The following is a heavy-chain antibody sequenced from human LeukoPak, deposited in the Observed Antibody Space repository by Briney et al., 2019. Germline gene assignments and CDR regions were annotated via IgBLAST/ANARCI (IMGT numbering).Heavy chain of an antibody. V-gene: IGHV3-66*02. Sequence: GGSLILSCAASGFTFSSNYMSWVRQAPGKGLEWVSVIYSGGSTYYADSVKGRFTISRDNSKNTLYLQMNSLRAEDTAVYYCASFIVVVPAAISDYWGQGTLVTVSS. CDR3: ASFIVVVPAAISDY. D-gene: IGHD2-2*01. J-gene: IGHJ4*02. CDR1: GFTFSSNY. CDR2: IYSGGST.